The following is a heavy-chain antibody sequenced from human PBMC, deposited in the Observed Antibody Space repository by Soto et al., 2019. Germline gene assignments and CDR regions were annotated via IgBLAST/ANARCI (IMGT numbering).Heavy chain of an antibody. Sequence: LSLTCTVSGGSISSYAMHWVRQAPGKGLEWVAVISYDGSNKYYADSVKGRFTISRDNSKNTLYLQMNSLRAEDTAVYYCASGTTVTSYWGQGTLVTVSS. D-gene: IGHD4-17*01. V-gene: IGHV3-30-3*01. CDR3: ASGTTVTSY. CDR1: GGSISSYA. J-gene: IGHJ4*02. CDR2: ISYDGSNK.